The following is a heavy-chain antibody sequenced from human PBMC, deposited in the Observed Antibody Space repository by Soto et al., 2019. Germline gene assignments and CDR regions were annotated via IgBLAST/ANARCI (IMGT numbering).Heavy chain of an antibody. CDR3: ARPRPISYSSSSRGGHYYYYYGLDV. CDR1: GGTFSSYA. D-gene: IGHD6-6*01. J-gene: IGHJ6*02. V-gene: IGHV1-69*13. CDR2: IIPIFGTA. Sequence: GASVKVSCKASGGTFSSYAISWVRQAPGQGLEWMGGIIPIFGTANYAQKFQGRVTITADESTSTAYMELSSLRSEDTAVYYCARPRPISYSSSSRGGHYYYYYGLDVWGQGTTVPVSS.